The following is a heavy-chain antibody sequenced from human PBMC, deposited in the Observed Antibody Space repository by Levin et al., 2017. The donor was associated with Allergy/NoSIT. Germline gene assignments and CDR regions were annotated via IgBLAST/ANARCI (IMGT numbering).Heavy chain of an antibody. CDR2: INSDGSST. CDR1: GFTFGNYW. J-gene: IGHJ4*02. V-gene: IGHV3-74*01. CDR3: VRDPQNLPELFDY. D-gene: IGHD1-14*01. Sequence: GGSLRLSCAASGFTFGNYWMHWVRQAPGKGLVWVSHINSDGSSTNYADSVKGRFTISRDNAKNTLFLQMNSLRAEDTAVYYCVRDPQNLPELFDYWGQGTLVTVSS.